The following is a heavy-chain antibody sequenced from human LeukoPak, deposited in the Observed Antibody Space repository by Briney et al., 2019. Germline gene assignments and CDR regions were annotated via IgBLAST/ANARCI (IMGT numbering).Heavy chain of an antibody. CDR1: GFTFSSYA. J-gene: IGHJ4*02. Sequence: GGSLRLSCAASGFTFSSYAMYWVRQAPGKGLEWVSGIFGSGGSAHYADSVKGRFTISRDNSKNTVYLQMNSLRAEDTAVYYCAKTTTGYSSGRFPGWPVDYWGQGTLVTVSS. V-gene: IGHV3-23*01. CDR2: IFGSGGSA. CDR3: AKTTTGYSSGRFPGWPVDY. D-gene: IGHD6-19*01.